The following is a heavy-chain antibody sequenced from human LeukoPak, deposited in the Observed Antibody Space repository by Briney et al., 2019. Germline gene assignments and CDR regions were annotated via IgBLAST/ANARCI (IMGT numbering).Heavy chain of an antibody. D-gene: IGHD3-10*01. CDR2: INHSGST. CDR3: ARGFLSGLAPDSNTYYYGSGSPSPGYYFDY. CDR1: GFTFSSYS. V-gene: IGHV4-34*01. Sequence: GSLRLSCAASGFTFSSYSMNWVRQAPGKGLEWIGEINHSGSTNYNPSLKSRVTISVDTSKNQFSLKLSSVTAADTAVYYCARGFLSGLAPDSNTYYYGSGSPSPGYYFDYWGQGTLVTVSS. J-gene: IGHJ4*02.